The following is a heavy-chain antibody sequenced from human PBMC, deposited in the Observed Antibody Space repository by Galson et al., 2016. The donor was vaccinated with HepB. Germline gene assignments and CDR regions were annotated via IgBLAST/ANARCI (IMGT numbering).Heavy chain of an antibody. CDR2: ISTSSTYK. D-gene: IGHD6-19*01. CDR3: ARGLYFFDS. V-gene: IGHV3-21*01. J-gene: IGHJ4*02. CDR1: GFTFGSYS. Sequence: SLRLSCAASGFTFGSYSMNWVRQAPGKGLEWVSYISTSSTYKHYADSVKGRFTVSRDNAKNSLYLQMNSPGAEDTAVYYCARGLYFFDSWGQGALVTVSS.